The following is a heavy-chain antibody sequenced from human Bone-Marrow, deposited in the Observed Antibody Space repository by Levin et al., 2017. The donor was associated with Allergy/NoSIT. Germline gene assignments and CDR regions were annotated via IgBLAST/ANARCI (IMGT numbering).Heavy chain of an antibody. D-gene: IGHD5-12*01. CDR3: MRAVRGSANDADY. CDR1: GFTFDDYA. Sequence: GGSLRLSCAASGFTFDDYAMHWVRQVPGKGLEWVANIKDDGTEKYYVDSVRGRFSISRDNALNSLYLQMSSLRAEDTAVYYCMRAVRGSANDADYWGQGTLVTVSS. J-gene: IGHJ4*02. CDR2: IKDDGTEK. V-gene: IGHV3-7*01.